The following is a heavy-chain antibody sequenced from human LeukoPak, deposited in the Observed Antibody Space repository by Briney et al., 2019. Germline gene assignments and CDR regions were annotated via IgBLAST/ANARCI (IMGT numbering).Heavy chain of an antibody. V-gene: IGHV3-21*01. CDR2: ISSSSSYI. D-gene: IGHD6-19*01. CDR1: GFTFSSYS. CDR3: AREEYSSGWYHYYYMDV. J-gene: IGHJ6*03. Sequence: GGSLRLSSAASGFTFSSYSMNWVRQAPGKGLEWVSSISSSSSYIYYADSVKGRFTISRDNAKNSLYLQMNSLRAEDTAVYYCAREEYSSGWYHYYYMDVWGKGTTVTVSS.